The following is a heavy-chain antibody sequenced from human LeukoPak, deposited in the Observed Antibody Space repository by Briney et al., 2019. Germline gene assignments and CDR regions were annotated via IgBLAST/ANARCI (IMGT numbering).Heavy chain of an antibody. J-gene: IGHJ4*02. Sequence: GGSLRLSCVASGFTLSSYAMSWVRQTAGKGLEWVSGISSSGSSTYYADSAKGRFTISRDNSQNTLYLQMNSLRAEDTAVYYCARDYADYVGYFFFDYWGQGTLVTVSS. V-gene: IGHV3-23*01. CDR1: GFTLSSYA. CDR2: ISSSGSST. D-gene: IGHD4-17*01. CDR3: ARDYADYVGYFFFDY.